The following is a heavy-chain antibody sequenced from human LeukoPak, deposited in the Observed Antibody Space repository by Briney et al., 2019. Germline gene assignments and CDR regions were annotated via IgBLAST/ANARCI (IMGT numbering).Heavy chain of an antibody. D-gene: IGHD3-22*01. Sequence: PSETLSLTCAVYGGSFSGYYWSWIRQPPGKGLEWIGEIDHSGSTNYNPSLKSRVTISVDTSKNQFSLKLSSVTAADTAVYYCASVRGNSSGYSYYFDYWGQGTPVTVSS. V-gene: IGHV4-34*01. CDR3: ASVRGNSSGYSYYFDY. CDR1: GGSFSGYY. J-gene: IGHJ4*02. CDR2: IDHSGST.